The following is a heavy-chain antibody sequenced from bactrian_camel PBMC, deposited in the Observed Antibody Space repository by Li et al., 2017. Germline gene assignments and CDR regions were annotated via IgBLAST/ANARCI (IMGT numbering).Heavy chain of an antibody. CDR2: IRRNGDA. Sequence: QLVESGGGSVQAGGSLRLSCAHSGYPSSRHCMGWFRQAPGKAREGIAGIRRNGDAYYADSAKGRFTISRDNAKNTLYLQSNSLKTEDTAMYYCAILAPTGQADENNYWGQGTQVTVS. V-gene: IGHV3S31*01. D-gene: IGHD3*01. J-gene: IGHJ4*01. CDR3: AILAPTGQADENNY. CDR1: GYPSSRHC.